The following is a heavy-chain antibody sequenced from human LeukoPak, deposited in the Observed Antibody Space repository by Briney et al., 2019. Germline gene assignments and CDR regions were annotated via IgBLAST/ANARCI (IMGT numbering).Heavy chain of an antibody. V-gene: IGHV3-30*02. CDR2: IRYDGSNK. CDR3: AKVRAYSSSSGPFDY. Sequence: GGSLRLSCAASGFTFSSYGMHWVRQAPGKGLEWVAFIRYDGSNKYYADSVKGRFTISRDNSKNTLYLQMNSLRAEDTAMYYCAKVRAYSSSSGPFDYWGQGTLVTVSS. J-gene: IGHJ4*02. CDR1: GFTFSSYG. D-gene: IGHD6-6*01.